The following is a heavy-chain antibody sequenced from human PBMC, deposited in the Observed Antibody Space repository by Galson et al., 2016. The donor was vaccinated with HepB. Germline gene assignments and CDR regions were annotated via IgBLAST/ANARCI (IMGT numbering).Heavy chain of an antibody. D-gene: IGHD4-23*01. J-gene: IGHJ3*02. CDR3: ARSYGGYAFDI. CDR2: MSISGTT. V-gene: IGHV4-4*07. Sequence: ETLSLTCTVSGGSISNYYWSWIRQPAGDGLEWIGRMSISGTTNYNPSLNSRVTISLDTSKSQFSLKVTSVTAADTAVYYCARSYGGYAFDIWGQGTMVTVSS. CDR1: GGSISNYY.